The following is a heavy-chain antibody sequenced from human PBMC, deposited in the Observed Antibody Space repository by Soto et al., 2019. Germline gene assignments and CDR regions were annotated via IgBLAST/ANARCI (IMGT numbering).Heavy chain of an antibody. CDR1: GYTFSTYY. V-gene: IGHV1-46*01. Sequence: ASVKVSCKASGYTFSTYYMHWVRQAPGQGYEWMGIINPSGGSTTYAQKFQGRVTMTRDTSTTTVYMELSSLKSEDTAVYYCARYDYNGYYFDYWGRGTLVTVSS. CDR3: ARYDYNGYYFDY. D-gene: IGHD4-4*01. J-gene: IGHJ4*02. CDR2: INPSGGST.